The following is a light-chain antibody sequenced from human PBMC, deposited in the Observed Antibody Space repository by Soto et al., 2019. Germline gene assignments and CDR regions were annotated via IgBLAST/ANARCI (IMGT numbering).Light chain of an antibody. CDR2: GAS. J-gene: IGKJ1*01. V-gene: IGKV3-20*01. CDR3: QQYGSSPTWT. Sequence: IVLTQSPATLSLSPGERATLSCRASQGVTRYLAWYQQKPGQAPRLLIYGASSRATGIPDRFSGSGSGTDFTLTISRLEPEDFAVYYCQQYGSSPTWTFGQGTKVEIK. CDR1: QGVTRY.